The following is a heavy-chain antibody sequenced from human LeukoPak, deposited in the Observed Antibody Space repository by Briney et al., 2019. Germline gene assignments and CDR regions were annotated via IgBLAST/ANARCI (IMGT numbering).Heavy chain of an antibody. V-gene: IGHV3-30*02. D-gene: IGHD2-2*01. CDR3: AKETVVVPAAIVFDY. CDR1: GFTFSSHG. Sequence: GGSLRLSCAASGFTFSSHGLHWVRQAPGKGLEWVAFIRYDGSGKYSGDSVKGRFSLSRDNSKNTLYLQMNSLRAEDTAVYYCAKETVVVPAAIVFDYWGQGTLVTVSS. CDR2: IRYDGSGK. J-gene: IGHJ4*02.